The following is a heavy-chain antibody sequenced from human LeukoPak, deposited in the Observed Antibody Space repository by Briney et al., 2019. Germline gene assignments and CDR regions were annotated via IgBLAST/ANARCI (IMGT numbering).Heavy chain of an antibody. Sequence: SVKVSCKASGGTFSSYAISWERQAPGQGLEWMGGIIPIFGTANYAQKFQGRVTITADKSTSTDYMELSSLRSEDTAVYYCARDALGIYTSYYYGMDVWGKGTTVTVSS. CDR3: ARDALGIYTSYYYGMDV. V-gene: IGHV1-69*06. D-gene: IGHD4-11*01. CDR2: IIPIFGTA. CDR1: GGTFSSYA. J-gene: IGHJ6*04.